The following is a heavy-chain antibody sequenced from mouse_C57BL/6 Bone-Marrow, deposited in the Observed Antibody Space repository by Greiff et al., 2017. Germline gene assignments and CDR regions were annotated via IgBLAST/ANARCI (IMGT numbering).Heavy chain of an antibody. CDR2: ICDGGSYT. CDR1: GFTFSSYA. J-gene: IGHJ2*01. V-gene: IGHV5-4*03. CDR3: ARQAIYDGYYVVDY. Sequence: EVKLVESGGGLVKPGGSLKLSCAASGFTFSSYAMSWVRQTPEKRLEWVATICDGGSYTYYPDNVKGRFTISRDNAKNNLYLQMSHLKSEDTAMYYCARQAIYDGYYVVDYWGQGTTLTVSS. D-gene: IGHD2-3*01.